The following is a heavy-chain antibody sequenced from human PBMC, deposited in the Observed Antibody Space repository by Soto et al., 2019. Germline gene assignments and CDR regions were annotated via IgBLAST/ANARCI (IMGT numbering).Heavy chain of an antibody. D-gene: IGHD2-2*01. CDR1: GFTFYDYA. Sequence: PGGSLRLSCAASGFTFYDYAMHWVRQAPGKGLEWVSGISWNSGSIGYADSVKGRFTISRDNAKNSLYLQMNSLRAEDTALYYCAKSTGRSSLSLPAAITWGWFDPWGQGTLVTVSS. CDR3: AKSTGRSSLSLPAAITWGWFDP. V-gene: IGHV3-9*01. CDR2: ISWNSGSI. J-gene: IGHJ5*02.